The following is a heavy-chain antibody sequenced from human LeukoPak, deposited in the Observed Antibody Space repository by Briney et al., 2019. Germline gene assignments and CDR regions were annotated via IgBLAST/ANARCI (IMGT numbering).Heavy chain of an antibody. CDR1: GGSISSRSYY. Sequence: PSETLPLTCTVSGGSISSRSYYWGWIRQPPGTGLEWIGSIYYTGSTYYNPSLKSRVTISVDTSKNQFSLKLSSVTAADTAVYYCARQSMVRGQIDYWGQGTLVTVSS. J-gene: IGHJ4*02. V-gene: IGHV4-39*01. D-gene: IGHD3-10*01. CDR2: IYYTGST. CDR3: ARQSMVRGQIDY.